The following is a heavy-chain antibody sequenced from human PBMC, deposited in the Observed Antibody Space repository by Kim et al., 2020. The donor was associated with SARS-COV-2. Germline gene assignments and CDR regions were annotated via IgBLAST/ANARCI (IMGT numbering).Heavy chain of an antibody. J-gene: IGHJ6*02. V-gene: IGHV4-34*01. CDR1: GGSFSGYY. D-gene: IGHD4-17*01. CDR2: INHSGST. Sequence: SETLSLTCAVYGGSFSGYYWSWIRQPPGKGLEWIGEINHSGSTNYNPSLKSRVTISVDTSKNQFSLKLSSVTAADTAVYYCARGPGTTVTTFYYYYYGMDVWGQGTTVTVSS. CDR3: ARGPGTTVTTFYYYYYGMDV.